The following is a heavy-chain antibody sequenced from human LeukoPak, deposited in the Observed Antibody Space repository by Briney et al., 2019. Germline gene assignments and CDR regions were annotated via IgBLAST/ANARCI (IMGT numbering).Heavy chain of an antibody. CDR1: GFTFSSYA. CDR3: AKVWGRIVGATRPVDY. J-gene: IGHJ4*02. CDR2: ISGSGGST. D-gene: IGHD1-26*01. V-gene: IGHV3-23*01. Sequence: QPGGSLRLSCAASGFTFSSYAMSWVRQAPGKGLEWVSAISGSGGSTYYADSVKGRFTISRDNSKNTLYLQMNSLRAEDTAVYYCAKVWGRIVGATRPVDYWGQGTLVTVSS.